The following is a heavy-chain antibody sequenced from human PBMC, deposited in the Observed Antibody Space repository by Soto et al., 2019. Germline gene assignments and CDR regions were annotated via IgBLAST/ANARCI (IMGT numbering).Heavy chain of an antibody. CDR2: IGGSGGGT. CDR3: AKDQTYFGEIDY. Sequence: EVLLLESGGGLVQPGGSLRLSCAASGFTFSTYAMNWVRQAPGKGLEWVSAIGGSGGGTYYADSVKGRFTISRDNSENTLYLQMNSLRAEDTAVYYYAKDQTYFGEIDYWGQGTLVTVSS. J-gene: IGHJ4*02. V-gene: IGHV3-23*01. CDR1: GFTFSTYA. D-gene: IGHD3-10*01.